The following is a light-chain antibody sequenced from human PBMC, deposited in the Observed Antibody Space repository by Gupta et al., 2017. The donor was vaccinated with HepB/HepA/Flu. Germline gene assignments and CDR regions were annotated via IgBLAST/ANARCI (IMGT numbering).Light chain of an antibody. J-gene: IGKJ2*04. CDR3: QEYGGSSCS. V-gene: IGKV3-20*01. CDR2: AAS. Sequence: EIVLTQSPGTLSLSPGERATLSCRASQSVVLDYLAWFQQRPGQAPRLLIYAASTRAAGIPDRFSGSGSGTDFTLTISRLEPEDFGVYYCQEYGGSSCSFGQGTKLDIK. CDR1: QSVVLDY.